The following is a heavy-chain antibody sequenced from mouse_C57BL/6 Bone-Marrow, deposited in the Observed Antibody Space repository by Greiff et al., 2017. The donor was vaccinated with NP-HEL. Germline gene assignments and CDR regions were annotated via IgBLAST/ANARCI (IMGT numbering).Heavy chain of an antibody. J-gene: IGHJ3*01. D-gene: IGHD2-1*01. CDR1: GYTFTSYG. CDR2: IYPRSGNT. Sequence: QVQLKESGAELARPGASVKLSCKASGYTFTSYGISWVKQRTGQGLEWIGEIYPRSGNTYYNEKFKGKATLTADKSSSTAYMELRSLTSEDSAVYFCARVGGNYVFACWGQGALVTVAA. CDR3: ARVGGNYVFAC. V-gene: IGHV1-81*01.